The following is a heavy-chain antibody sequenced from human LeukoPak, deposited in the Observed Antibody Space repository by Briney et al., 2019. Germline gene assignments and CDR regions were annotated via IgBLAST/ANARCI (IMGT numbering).Heavy chain of an antibody. CDR2: IIPIFGTA. V-gene: IGHV1-69*13. D-gene: IGHD2-8*01. CDR3: AWGDCTNGVCYTLRYYYGMDV. CDR1: GGTFSSYA. Sequence: GASVKVSCKASGGTFSSYAIGWVRQAPGQGLEWMGGIIPIFGTADYAQKFQGRVTITADESTSTAYMELSSLRSEDTAVYYCAWGDCTNGVCYTLRYYYGMDVWGQGTTVTVSS. J-gene: IGHJ6*02.